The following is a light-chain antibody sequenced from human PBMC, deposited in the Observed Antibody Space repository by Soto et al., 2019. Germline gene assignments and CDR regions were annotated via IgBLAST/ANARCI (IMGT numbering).Light chain of an antibody. V-gene: IGLV2-14*02. CDR2: EGT. J-gene: IGLJ2*01. Sequence: QSALTQPASVSGSPGQSITVSCTGTSSDVGAYNLVSWYQQHPGKAPRLIIYEGTKRPSGISHRFSGSKSDNTASLTISGLRAEDEAHYHCCSYTSSSTLVVFGGGTKLTVL. CDR3: CSYTSSSTLVV. CDR1: SSDVGAYNL.